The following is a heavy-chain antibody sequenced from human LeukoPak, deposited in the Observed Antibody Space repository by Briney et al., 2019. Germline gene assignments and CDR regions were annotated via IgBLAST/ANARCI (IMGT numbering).Heavy chain of an antibody. CDR2: IIPIFGTA. J-gene: IGHJ4*02. D-gene: IGHD6-13*01. CDR1: GYTFTSYD. V-gene: IGHV1-69*13. CDR3: ARGKPHSRYSSSWYYFDY. Sequence: GASVKVSCKASGYTFTSYDISWVRQAPGQGLEWMGGIIPIFGTANYAQKFQGRVTITADESTSTAYVELSSLRSEDTAVYYCARGKPHSRYSSSWYYFDYWGQGTLVTVSS.